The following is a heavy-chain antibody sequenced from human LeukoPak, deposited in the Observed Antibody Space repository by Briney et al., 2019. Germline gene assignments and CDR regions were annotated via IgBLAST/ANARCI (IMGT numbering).Heavy chain of an antibody. CDR2: ISSSGSTI. Sequence: GGSLRLSCAASGFTFSDYYMSWIRQAPGKGLEWVSYISSSGSTIYYADSVKGRFTISRDNAKNSLYLQMNSLRAEDTAVYYCARGSICSSTSCYFDEGVNYFDYWGQGTLVTVSS. D-gene: IGHD2-2*01. CDR3: ARGSICSSTSCYFDEGVNYFDY. J-gene: IGHJ4*02. V-gene: IGHV3-11*01. CDR1: GFTFSDYY.